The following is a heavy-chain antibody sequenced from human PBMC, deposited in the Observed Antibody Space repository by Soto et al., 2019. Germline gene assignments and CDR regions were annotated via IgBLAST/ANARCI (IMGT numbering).Heavy chain of an antibody. V-gene: IGHV4-59*12. Sequence: PSETLSLTCTVSGGSISSYYWSWIRQPPGKGLEWIGYIYYSGSTNYNPSLKSRVTISINTSKNQFSLKLSSVTAADTAVYYCTRVAYYGSGSYGRFDYWGQGTLVTVSS. D-gene: IGHD3-10*01. J-gene: IGHJ4*02. CDR2: IYYSGST. CDR3: TRVAYYGSGSYGRFDY. CDR1: GGSISSYY.